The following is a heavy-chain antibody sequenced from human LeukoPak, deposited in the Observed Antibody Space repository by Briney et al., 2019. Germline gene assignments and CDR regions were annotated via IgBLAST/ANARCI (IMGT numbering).Heavy chain of an antibody. CDR1: GGSISSGNW. Sequence: SETQSLTCAVSGGSISSGNWWSWVRQPSGKGLEWIAEIYHSGSTNYNPSLDSRVTVSLDTSKNQFSLRLYSLTAADTAVYYCARATTIAAATNAFDIWGQGTMVTVSS. J-gene: IGHJ3*02. V-gene: IGHV4-4*02. CDR2: IYHSGST. CDR3: ARATTIAAATNAFDI. D-gene: IGHD6-13*01.